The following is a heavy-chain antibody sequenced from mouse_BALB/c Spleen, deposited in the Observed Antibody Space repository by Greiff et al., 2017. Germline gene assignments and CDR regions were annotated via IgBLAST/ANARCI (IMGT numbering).Heavy chain of an antibody. V-gene: IGHV5-6-5*01. CDR1: GFTFSSYA. CDR2: ISSGGST. J-gene: IGHJ4*01. D-gene: IGHD3-3*01. Sequence: EVMLVESGGGLVKPGGSLKLSCAASGFTFSSYAMSWVRQTPEQRLEWVASISSGGSTYYPDSVKGRFTISRDNARNILYLQMSSLRSEDSAVYYCARWDSARAMDYWGQGTSVTVSS. CDR3: ARWDSARAMDY.